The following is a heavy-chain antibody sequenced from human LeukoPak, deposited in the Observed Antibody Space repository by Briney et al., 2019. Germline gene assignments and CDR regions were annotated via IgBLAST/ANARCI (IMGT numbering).Heavy chain of an antibody. D-gene: IGHD3-22*01. V-gene: IGHV3-30*18. J-gene: IGHJ3*02. Sequence: PGGSLRLSCAASGFTFSSYGMPWVRQAPGKGLEWVAVISYDGSNKYYADSVKGRFTISRDNSKNTLYLQMNSLRAEDTAVYYCAKDQGSSGDDAFDIWGQGTMATVSS. CDR3: AKDQGSSGDDAFDI. CDR1: GFTFSSYG. CDR2: ISYDGSNK.